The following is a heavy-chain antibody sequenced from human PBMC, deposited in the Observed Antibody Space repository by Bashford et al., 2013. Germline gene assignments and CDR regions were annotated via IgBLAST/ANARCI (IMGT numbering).Heavy chain of an antibody. Sequence: VRQAPGKGLEWISVIYSAGSTDYADSVKGRFTISRDNSKNTLYLQMDSLRAEDTAVYYCAREFPGIAATGESFDIWGQGTMVTVSS. V-gene: IGHV3-66*01. D-gene: IGHD6-13*01. J-gene: IGHJ3*02. CDR2: IYSAGST. CDR3: AREFPGIAATGESFDI.